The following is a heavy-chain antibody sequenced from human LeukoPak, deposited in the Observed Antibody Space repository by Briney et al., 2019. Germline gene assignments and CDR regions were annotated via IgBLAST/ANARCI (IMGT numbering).Heavy chain of an antibody. CDR1: GGSISSSSYY. J-gene: IGHJ4*02. CDR3: ARATSSWYLGGGYFDY. Sequence: SETLSLTCTVTGGSISSSSYYWGWIRQPPGKGLEWIGSIYYSGSTYYNPSLKSRVTISVDTSKNQFSLKLSSVTAADTAVYYCARATSSWYLGGGYFDYWGQGTLVTVSS. CDR2: IYYSGST. D-gene: IGHD6-13*01. V-gene: IGHV4-39*07.